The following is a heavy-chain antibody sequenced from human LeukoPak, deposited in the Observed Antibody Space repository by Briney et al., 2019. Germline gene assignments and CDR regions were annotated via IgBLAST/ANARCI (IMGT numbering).Heavy chain of an antibody. V-gene: IGHV3-30-3*01. D-gene: IGHD3-16*01. CDR2: ISYDGSNK. CDR3: ARDLQYDYVWGPYDY. Sequence: GGSLRLSCAASGFTFSSYAMHWVRQAPGKGLEWVAVISYDGSNKYYADSAKGRFTISRDNSKNTLYLQMNSLRAEDTAVYYCARDLQYDYVWGPYDYWGQGTLVTVSS. J-gene: IGHJ4*02. CDR1: GFTFSSYA.